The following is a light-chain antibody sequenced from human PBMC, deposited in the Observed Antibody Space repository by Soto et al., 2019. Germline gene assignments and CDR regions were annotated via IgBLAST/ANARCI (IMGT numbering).Light chain of an antibody. Sequence: DIPMTQSPSTLSASVGDRVTITCRASQSISSWLAWYQQKPGKAPRLLIYKASSLGSGVPSRFSGSGSGTEFTLTISSLQPDDFATYYCQQYNSHPPTFGQGTKLEIK. J-gene: IGKJ2*01. CDR3: QQYNSHPPT. CDR1: QSISSW. CDR2: KAS. V-gene: IGKV1-5*03.